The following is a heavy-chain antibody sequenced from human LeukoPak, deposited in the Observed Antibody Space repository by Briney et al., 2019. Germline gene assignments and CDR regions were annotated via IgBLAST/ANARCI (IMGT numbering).Heavy chain of an antibody. CDR1: GFTFDDYT. J-gene: IGHJ4*02. V-gene: IGHV3-43*01. D-gene: IGHD2-2*01. Sequence: PGGSLRLSCAASGFTFDDYTMHWVRQAPGKGLEWVSLISWDGGSTCYADSVKGRFTISRDNSKNSLYLQMNSLRTEDTALYYCAKSPSDTMPGDYWGQGTLVTVSS. CDR3: AKSPSDTMPGDY. CDR2: ISWDGGST.